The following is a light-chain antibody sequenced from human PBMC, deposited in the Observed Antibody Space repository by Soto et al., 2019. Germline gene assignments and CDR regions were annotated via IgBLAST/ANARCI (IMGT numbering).Light chain of an antibody. Sequence: DIQMTQSPSSLSASVGDRVTITCQASQDISNYLNWYQQKSGKPPKLLIYDASHLETGVPPRFSGAGSGTEFALTISSLQPEDVATYYCLQDHSYPLTFGGGTKVEI. CDR3: LQDHSYPLT. J-gene: IGKJ4*01. CDR2: DAS. V-gene: IGKV1-33*01. CDR1: QDISNY.